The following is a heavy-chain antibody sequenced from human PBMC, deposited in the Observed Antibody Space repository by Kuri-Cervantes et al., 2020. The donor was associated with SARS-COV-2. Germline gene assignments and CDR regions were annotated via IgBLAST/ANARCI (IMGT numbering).Heavy chain of an antibody. CDR2: VHSSGST. J-gene: IGHJ6*03. D-gene: IGHD4-11*01. CDR1: RGSINSHGSITSNF. CDR3: ARVAESNYFGWYYYYMDV. Sequence: SETLSLTCSVSRGSINSHGSITSNFWTWIRQPPGRGLEWIGDVHSSGSTNYNPSLESRVTISTDTSKNQFSLRLNSVAAADTAVYYCARVAESNYFGWYYYYMDVWGEGTTVTVSS. V-gene: IGHV4-61*08.